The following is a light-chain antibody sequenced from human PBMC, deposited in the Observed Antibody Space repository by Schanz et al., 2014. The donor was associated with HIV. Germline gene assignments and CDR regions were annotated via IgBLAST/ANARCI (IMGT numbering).Light chain of an antibody. CDR1: SSDVGGYNY. J-gene: IGLJ3*02. Sequence: QSALTQPASVSGSPGQSITISCTGTSSDVGGYNYVSWYQQHPGKAPKLMIYEVIKRPSAVPDRFSGSRDGNKASLTVSGIKEEDEGDYFCSSYEGNNILVFGGGTKLTVL. CDR2: EVI. V-gene: IGLV2-8*01. CDR3: SSYEGNNILV.